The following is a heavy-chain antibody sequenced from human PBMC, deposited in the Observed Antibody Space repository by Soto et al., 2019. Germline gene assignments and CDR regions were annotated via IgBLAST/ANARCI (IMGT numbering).Heavy chain of an antibody. CDR2: IYYSGST. V-gene: IGHV4-31*03. J-gene: IGHJ5*02. Sequence: QVQLQESGPGLVKPSQTLSLTCTVSGGSISSGGYYWSWIRQHPGKGLEWIGYIYYSGSTYYNPSLKSRVTISVDTSKNQFSLKLSSVTAADTAVYYCARVRFRSSSHNWFDPWGQGTLVTVSS. CDR3: ARVRFRSSSHNWFDP. CDR1: GGSISSGGYY. D-gene: IGHD6-13*01.